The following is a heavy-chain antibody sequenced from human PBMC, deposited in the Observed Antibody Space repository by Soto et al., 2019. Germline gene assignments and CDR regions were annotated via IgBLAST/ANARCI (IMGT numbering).Heavy chain of an antibody. V-gene: IGHV3-30*18. D-gene: IGHD6-19*01. CDR1: RFTFSMFG. CDR3: AKVLGLAVAGFDDGFDV. CDR2: ISYDGSDK. J-gene: IGHJ3*01. Sequence: GGSLRLSCAAPRFTFSMFGMNWVRQAPGKGLEWVAVISYDGSDKYYADSVKGRFTISRDNSKNTLYLQMNSLRTEDTAVYYCAKVLGLAVAGFDDGFDVWGQGTVVTVS.